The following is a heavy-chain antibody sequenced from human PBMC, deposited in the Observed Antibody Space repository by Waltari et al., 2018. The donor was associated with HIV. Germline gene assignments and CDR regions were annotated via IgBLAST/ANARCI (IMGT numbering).Heavy chain of an antibody. Sequence: QVQLVQSGAEVKTPGSSVTVSCKASGGSFGNNVINWLRQAHGHGREWMGGDSPPWRTTKGAQKVAGRVTMAAEDSTSTVYVEVSSLRYEDTARYYCARDIAVLGVVAPSDGMDVWGQGTTVTVSS. V-gene: IGHV1-69*13. J-gene: IGHJ6*02. CDR1: GGSFGNNV. D-gene: IGHD3-3*01. CDR3: ARDIAVLGVVAPSDGMDV. CDR2: DSPPWRTT.